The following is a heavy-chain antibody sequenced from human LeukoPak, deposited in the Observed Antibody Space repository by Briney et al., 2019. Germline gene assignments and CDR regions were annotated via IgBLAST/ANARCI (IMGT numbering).Heavy chain of an antibody. Sequence: PGGSLRLSCVASGFSFRNYAMSWVRQAPGKGLQWVSQISGTGGATWYAGFARDRFTISRDNSKKTLYLQMSDLRVEDTAMYYCVKDPRDTYGTNWFVSWGQGTLLIVSS. CDR2: ISGTGGAT. J-gene: IGHJ5*01. CDR1: GFSFRNYA. V-gene: IGHV3-23*01. CDR3: VKDPRDTYGTNWFVS. D-gene: IGHD2-21*01.